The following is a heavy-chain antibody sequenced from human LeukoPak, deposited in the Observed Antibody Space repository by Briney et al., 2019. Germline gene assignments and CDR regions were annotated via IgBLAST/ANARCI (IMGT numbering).Heavy chain of an antibody. V-gene: IGHV3-48*03. CDR2: ISTSGSTT. J-gene: IGHJ6*03. D-gene: IGHD6-19*01. CDR1: GFTFSSFE. CDR3: ARDAYISGWYPPRSYMDV. Sequence: PGGSLRLSCAASGFTFSSFEMNWVRQAPGKGLEWVSYISTSGSTTYCADSVKGRFTISRDNAKNSLYLQMNSLRAEDTAVYYCARDAYISGWYPPRSYMDVWGKGTTVTVSS.